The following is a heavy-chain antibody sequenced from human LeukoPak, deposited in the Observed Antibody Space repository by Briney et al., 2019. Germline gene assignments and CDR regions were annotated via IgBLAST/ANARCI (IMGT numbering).Heavy chain of an antibody. Sequence: SETLSVTCTVSGGSISSYYWSWIRQPPGKGLEWIGYIYYSGSTNYNPSLKSRVTISVDTSKNQFSLKLSSVTAADTAVYYCARVGDGYNVYHWGQGTLVTVSS. J-gene: IGHJ5*02. V-gene: IGHV4-59*01. CDR2: IYYSGST. CDR3: ARVGDGYNVYH. CDR1: GGSISSYY. D-gene: IGHD5-24*01.